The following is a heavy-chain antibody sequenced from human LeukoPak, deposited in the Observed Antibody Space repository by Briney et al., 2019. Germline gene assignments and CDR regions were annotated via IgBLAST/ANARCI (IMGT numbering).Heavy chain of an antibody. CDR3: ARDLRWSSWFDY. Sequence: PGGSLRLSCAAPGFTFSSYAMHWVRQAPGKGLEWVAVISYDGSNKYYADSVKGRFTISRDNSKNTLYLQMNSLRAEDTAVYYCARDLRWSSWFDYWGQGTLVTVSS. CDR1: GFTFSSYA. CDR2: ISYDGSNK. J-gene: IGHJ4*02. V-gene: IGHV3-30-3*01. D-gene: IGHD6-13*01.